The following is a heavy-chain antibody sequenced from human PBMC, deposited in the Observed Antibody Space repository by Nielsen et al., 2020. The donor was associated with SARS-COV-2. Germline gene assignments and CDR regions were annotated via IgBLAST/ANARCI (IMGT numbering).Heavy chain of an antibody. CDR2: ISANGGST. CDR3: AKTPNYDILTHYYRFDF. Sequence: GGSLRLSCAASGFSFSNYAMSWVRQAPGKGLEWVSAISANGGSTYYADSVKGRFTISRDNSQNTLYLQMNSLRAEDTAVYYCAKTPNYDILTHYYRFDFWGQGTLVTVSS. V-gene: IGHV3-23*01. CDR1: GFSFSNYA. J-gene: IGHJ4*02. D-gene: IGHD3-9*01.